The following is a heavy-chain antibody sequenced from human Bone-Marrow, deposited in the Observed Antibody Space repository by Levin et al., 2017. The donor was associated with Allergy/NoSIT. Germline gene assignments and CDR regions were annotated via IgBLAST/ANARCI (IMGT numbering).Heavy chain of an antibody. CDR3: STVVPAAEGDY. V-gene: IGHV3-15*07. CDR2: IKSKTDGETT. Sequence: GALRLSCAASGFPFIKAWMSWVRQAPGKGLEWVGRIKSKTDGETTDYTAPVKGRFVISRDDSKNTLYLQMNSLKIEDTAMYFCSTVVPAAEGDYWGQGTLVSVSS. J-gene: IGHJ4*02. CDR1: GFPFIKAW. D-gene: IGHD2-2*01.